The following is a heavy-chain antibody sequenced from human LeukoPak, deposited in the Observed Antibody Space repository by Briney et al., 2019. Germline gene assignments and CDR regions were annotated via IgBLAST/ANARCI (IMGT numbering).Heavy chain of an antibody. D-gene: IGHD5-24*01. CDR3: AREESRDGYNYDY. CDR2: ISSSGSTI. V-gene: IGHV3-48*04. J-gene: IGHJ4*02. CDR1: GVTFSSYS. Sequence: GGSLRLSCAASGVTFSSYSMNWVRQAPGKGLEWVSYISSSGSTIYYADSVKGRFTVSRDNAKNSLYLQMNSLRAEDRAVYYCAREESRDGYNYDYWGQGTLVTVSS.